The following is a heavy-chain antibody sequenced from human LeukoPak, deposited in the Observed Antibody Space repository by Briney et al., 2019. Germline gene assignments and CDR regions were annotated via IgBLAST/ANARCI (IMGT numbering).Heavy chain of an antibody. V-gene: IGHV3-15*01. CDR2: IKSKTDGGTT. D-gene: IGHD2-2*01. CDR1: GVTFSNAW. J-gene: IGHJ4*02. Sequence: GGSLRLSCAASGVTFSNAWMSWVRQAPGKGLEWVGRIKSKTDGGTTDYAAPVKGRFTISRDDSKNTLYLQMNSLRAEDTAMYFCARVPADYWGQGTLVTVSS. CDR3: ARVPADY.